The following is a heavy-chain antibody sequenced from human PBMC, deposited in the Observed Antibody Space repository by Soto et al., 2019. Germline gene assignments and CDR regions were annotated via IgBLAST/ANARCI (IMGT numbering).Heavy chain of an antibody. CDR2: ISAGGRSI. D-gene: IGHD3-10*01. V-gene: IGHV3-21*01. CDR1: GFTFSTYT. CDR3: ARSTPGNPFDI. J-gene: IGHJ3*02. Sequence: GGSLGLSCAASGFTFSTYTMNWVRQAPGKGLEWVSSISAGGRSIYYADSLKGRSTVSRDNAKNSLYLQMNSLRAEDTAVYYCARSTPGNPFDIWGQGTMVTVSS.